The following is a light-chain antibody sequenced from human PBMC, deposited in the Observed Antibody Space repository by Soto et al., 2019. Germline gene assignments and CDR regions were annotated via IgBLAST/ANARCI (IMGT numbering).Light chain of an antibody. V-gene: IGKV3-11*01. CDR2: AAY. CDR3: QQRHMWPIT. J-gene: IGKJ5*01. CDR1: QSFRGL. Sequence: VLTQCPVTLSLSPGERANFSWMPSQSFRGLFAWHQQKPGQAPRLLIYAAYNSATVTPPRFSGSGSGTDFTLTISSLEPEDSAVYYCQQRHMWPITFGQGTRLEI.